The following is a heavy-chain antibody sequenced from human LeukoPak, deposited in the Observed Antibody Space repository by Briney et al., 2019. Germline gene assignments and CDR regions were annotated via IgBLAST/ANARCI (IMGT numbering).Heavy chain of an antibody. V-gene: IGHV5-51*01. Sequence: GESLKISCMGSGYSFTDHWIGWVRQMPGKGLEWMGSIYPGDSDNRYSPSFQGQVTISVDKSISTAYLQWSSLKASDTTMYFCARRTAVAGPIDYWGQGTLVTVSS. CDR1: GYSFTDHW. D-gene: IGHD6-19*01. J-gene: IGHJ4*02. CDR3: ARRTAVAGPIDY. CDR2: IYPGDSDN.